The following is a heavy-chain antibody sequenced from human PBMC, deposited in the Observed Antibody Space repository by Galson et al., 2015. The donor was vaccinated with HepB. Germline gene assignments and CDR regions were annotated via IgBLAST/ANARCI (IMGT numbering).Heavy chain of an antibody. CDR1: GLSVFDNY. J-gene: IGHJ3*01. CDR2: VYGGGTP. V-gene: IGHV3-53*01. CDR3: VRYCTKTSCPKAGAFDF. D-gene: IGHD2-8*01. Sequence: SLRLSCAVSGLSVFDNYMTWVRQAPGKGLEWVSRVYGGGTPISADSARGRFTISPDQFKKTLALQMNSLRVDDTAVYYCVRYCTKTSCPKAGAFDFWGQGTMVTVSS.